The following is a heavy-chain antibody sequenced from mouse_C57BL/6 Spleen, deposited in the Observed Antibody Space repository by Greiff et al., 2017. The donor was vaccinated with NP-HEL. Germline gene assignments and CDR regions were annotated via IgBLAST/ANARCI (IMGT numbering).Heavy chain of an antibody. V-gene: IGHV5-17*01. CDR2: ISSGSSTI. CDR1: GFTFSDYG. CDR3: ARKVCASSYFDY. Sequence: EVKLVESGGGLVKPGGSLKLSCAASGFTFSDYGMHWVRQAPEKGLEWVAYISSGSSTIYYADNVKGRFPISRDNDKNTLFLQMTRLGSEDTAWYYDARKVCASSYFDYWGQGTTLTVSS. J-gene: IGHJ2*01.